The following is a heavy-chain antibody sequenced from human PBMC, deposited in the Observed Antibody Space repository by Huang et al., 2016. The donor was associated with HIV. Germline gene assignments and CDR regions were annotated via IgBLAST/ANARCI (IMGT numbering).Heavy chain of an antibody. Sequence: QVQLQESGPGLVKPSQTLSLTCTVSGGSISSGSYYWSWIRQPAGKGLGWIGHIYTSGSTNYNPSLKSRVTISVDTSKNQFSLKLSSVTAADTAVYYCARAIFGVVIIPVVFDYWGQGTLVTVSS. D-gene: IGHD3-3*01. CDR1: GGSISSGSYY. J-gene: IGHJ4*02. CDR2: IYTSGST. CDR3: ARAIFGVVIIPVVFDY. V-gene: IGHV4-61*09.